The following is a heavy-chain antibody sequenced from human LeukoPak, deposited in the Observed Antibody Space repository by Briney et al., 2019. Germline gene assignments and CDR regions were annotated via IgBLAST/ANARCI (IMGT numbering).Heavy chain of an antibody. CDR1: GFTFSSYE. V-gene: IGHV3-48*03. Sequence: GSLRLSCAASGFTFSSYEMNWVRQAPGKGLEWVSYISSSGSTTYYADSVKGRFTISRDKSKNTLYLQMNSLRAEDTAVYYCASGYYDVLTGHAYWGQGTLVTVSS. J-gene: IGHJ4*02. CDR3: ASGYYDVLTGHAY. D-gene: IGHD3-9*01. CDR2: ISSSGSTT.